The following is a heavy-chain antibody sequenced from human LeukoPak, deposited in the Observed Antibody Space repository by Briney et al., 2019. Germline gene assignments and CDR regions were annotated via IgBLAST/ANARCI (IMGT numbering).Heavy chain of an antibody. CDR2: IYYSGST. Sequence: PSETLSLTCTVSGGSISSSSYYWGWIRQPPGKGLEWIGSIYYSGSTYYNPSLKSRVTISVDTSKNQFSLQLNSVTPEDTAVYYCAKVGVMGYDAFDIWGQGTMVTVSS. D-gene: IGHD2-8*01. CDR3: AKVGVMGYDAFDI. V-gene: IGHV4-39*07. J-gene: IGHJ3*02. CDR1: GGSISSSSYY.